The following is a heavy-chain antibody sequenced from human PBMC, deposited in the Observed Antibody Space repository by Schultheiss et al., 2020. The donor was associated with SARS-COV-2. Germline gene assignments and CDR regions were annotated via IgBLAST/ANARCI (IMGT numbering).Heavy chain of an antibody. V-gene: IGHV3-23*01. CDR3: AKARGYGDYPYYYYYGMDV. CDR1: GFTFSSYW. D-gene: IGHD4-17*01. Sequence: GESLKISCAASGFTFSSYWMHWVRQAPGKGLQWVSAISGSGTRTYYAESVKGRFTISRDNSKNTLYLQMNSLRAEDTAVYYCAKARGYGDYPYYYYYGMDVWGQGTTVTVSS. J-gene: IGHJ6*02. CDR2: ISGSGTRT.